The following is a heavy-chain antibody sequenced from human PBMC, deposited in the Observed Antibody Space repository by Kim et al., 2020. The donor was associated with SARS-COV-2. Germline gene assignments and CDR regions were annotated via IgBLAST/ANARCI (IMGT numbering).Heavy chain of an antibody. CDR2: ISSSSSYI. D-gene: IGHD3-22*01. Sequence: LSLTCAASGFTFSSYSMNWVRQAPGKVLEWVSSISSSSSYIYYADSVKGRFTISRDNAKNSLYLQMNSLRAEDTAVYYCARGDYYDSSGYSEEVFDYWGQGTLVTVSS. CDR3: ARGDYYDSSGYSEEVFDY. CDR1: GFTFSSYS. J-gene: IGHJ4*02. V-gene: IGHV3-21*01.